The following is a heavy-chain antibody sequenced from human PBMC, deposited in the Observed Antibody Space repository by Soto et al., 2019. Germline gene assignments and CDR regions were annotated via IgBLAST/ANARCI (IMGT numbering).Heavy chain of an antibody. CDR3: AIEKASYGMDV. CDR2: MNPNSGNT. J-gene: IGHJ6*02. V-gene: IGHV1-8*01. CDR1: GYTFTSYD. Sequence: QVQLVQSGAEVKKPGASVKVSCKASGYTFTSYDINWVRQATGQGLEWMGWMNPNSGNTGYAQKFQGRVTMARNTSISTAYMELRSLSSEDTAVYYCAIEKASYGMDVWGQGTTVTVSS.